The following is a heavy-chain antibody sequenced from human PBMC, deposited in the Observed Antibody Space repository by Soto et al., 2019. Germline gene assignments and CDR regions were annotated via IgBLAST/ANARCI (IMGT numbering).Heavy chain of an antibody. CDR3: ARSGDNYNRLDY. CDR1: EFTFSDYY. CDR2: SSNSGTFS. V-gene: IGHV3-11*06. Sequence: GGSLRLSCEGCEFTFSDYYISWIRQAPGKGLEWISYSSNSGTFSRYADSVKGRFSISRDNTKNLLYLQMNSMRAEDTAVYYCARSGDNYNRLDYWGQGTPVTVSS. D-gene: IGHD1-1*01. J-gene: IGHJ4*02.